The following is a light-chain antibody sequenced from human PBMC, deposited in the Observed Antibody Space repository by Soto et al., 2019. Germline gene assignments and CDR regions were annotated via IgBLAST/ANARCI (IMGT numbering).Light chain of an antibody. CDR3: QSYDSSLSGFYV. V-gene: IGLV1-40*01. J-gene: IGLJ1*01. CDR2: GNS. Sequence: QLVLTQPPSVSGAPGQRVTISCTGSSSNIGAGYDVHWYQQLPGTAPKLLIYGNSNRPSGAPDRFSGSKSGTSASLAITGLQAEDEADYYCQSYDSSLSGFYVFGTGTKLTVL. CDR1: SSNIGAGYD.